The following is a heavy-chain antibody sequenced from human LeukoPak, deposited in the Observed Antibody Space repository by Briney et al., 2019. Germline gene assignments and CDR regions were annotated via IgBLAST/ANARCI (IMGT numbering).Heavy chain of an antibody. CDR1: GFTFSSYS. V-gene: IGHV3-48*02. CDR2: IRSSGSPI. J-gene: IGHJ4*02. Sequence: PGGCLRLSCAASGFTFSSYSMNWVRQAPGKGLEWVSYIRSSGSPIYYADSVKGRFTISRDNAKNSVYLQMNSLRDEDTAVYYCVRDPDALDYWGQGTLVTVSS. CDR3: VRDPDALDY.